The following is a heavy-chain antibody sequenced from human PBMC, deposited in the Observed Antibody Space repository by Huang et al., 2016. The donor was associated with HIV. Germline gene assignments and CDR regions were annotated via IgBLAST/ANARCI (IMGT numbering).Heavy chain of an antibody. CDR1: GGSFSDYY. J-gene: IGHJ3*01. Sequence: QVQLQQWGAGLLKPLETLSLTCAVYGGSFSDYYWTWIRQSPDKGVEWIGEINHGGSTNYNPSLKSRFTISLDTSKNQFSLKLASVTAADTGIYYCARSSGGIIDDALDVWGQGTVVTVSS. CDR3: ARSSGGIIDDALDV. V-gene: IGHV4-34*01. CDR2: INHGGST. D-gene: IGHD3-16*02.